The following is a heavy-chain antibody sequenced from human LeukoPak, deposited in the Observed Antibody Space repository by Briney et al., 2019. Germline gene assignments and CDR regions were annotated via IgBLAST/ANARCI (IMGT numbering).Heavy chain of an antibody. CDR1: GYTFTGYY. CDR3: ARDAHYYYYYMDV. CDR2: INPNSGGT. V-gene: IGHV1-2*02. J-gene: IGHJ6*03. Sequence: GASVKVSCKASGYTFTGYYMHRVRQAPGQGLEWMGWINPNSGGTNYAQKFQGRVTMTRDTSISTAYMELSRLRSDDTAVYYCARDAHYYYYYMDVWGKGTTVTVSS.